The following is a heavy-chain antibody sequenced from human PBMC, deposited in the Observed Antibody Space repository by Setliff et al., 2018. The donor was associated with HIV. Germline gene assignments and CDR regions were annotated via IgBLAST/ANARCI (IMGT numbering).Heavy chain of an antibody. V-gene: IGHV4-61*02. Sequence: SETLSLTCTVSGGSISSGNYYWSWIRQPAGKGLEWIGRAYISESSHYNPSLKSRVTISIDTSNNQISLRLSSVTAADTAMYYCVRDDYGYNGKGFDYWGPGTLVTVSS. D-gene: IGHD4-17*01. CDR2: AYISESS. CDR1: GGSISSGNYY. CDR3: VRDDYGYNGKGFDY. J-gene: IGHJ4*02.